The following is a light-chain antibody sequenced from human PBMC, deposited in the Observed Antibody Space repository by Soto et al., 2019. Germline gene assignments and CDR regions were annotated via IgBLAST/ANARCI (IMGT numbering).Light chain of an antibody. CDR3: SAYTTSIALDV. J-gene: IGLJ1*01. Sequence: QSVLTQPASVSGSPGQSITISCTETSSDVGEYKYVSWYQQHPGTAPKLIIYDVNYRPSGVSNRFSGSKSGSTASLTISGLQAEDEADYYCSAYTTSIALDVFGAGTQLTVL. V-gene: IGLV2-14*03. CDR2: DVN. CDR1: SSDVGEYKY.